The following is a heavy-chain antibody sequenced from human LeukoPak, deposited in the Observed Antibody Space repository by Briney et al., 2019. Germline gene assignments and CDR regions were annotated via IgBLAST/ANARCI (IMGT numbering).Heavy chain of an antibody. Sequence: GGSLRLSCAASGFTFSDYYMSWIRQAPGKGLEWVSYISSSGSTIYYADSVKGRFTISRDNAKNSLYLQMNSLRAEDTAVYYCAREGYCSSTSCRRGYNWFDPWGQGTLVTVSS. V-gene: IGHV3-11*04. CDR3: AREGYCSSTSCRRGYNWFDP. D-gene: IGHD2-2*01. J-gene: IGHJ5*02. CDR2: ISSSGSTI. CDR1: GFTFSDYY.